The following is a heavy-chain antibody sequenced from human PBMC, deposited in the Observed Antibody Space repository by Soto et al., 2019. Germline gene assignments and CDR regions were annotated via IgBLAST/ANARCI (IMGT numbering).Heavy chain of an antibody. CDR2: ISGSGGNT. CDR1: GFTFSNYA. D-gene: IGHD3-22*01. J-gene: IGHJ4*02. Sequence: GGSLRLSCAASGFTFSNYAMSWVRQAPGKGLEWVSAISGSGGNTYYADSVKGRFTIARDNSKNTLYLQMNSLRAEDTAVYYCANGGGDEEYYYDSSGYWVLGYWGQGTLVTVSS. V-gene: IGHV3-23*01. CDR3: ANGGGDEEYYYDSSGYWVLGY.